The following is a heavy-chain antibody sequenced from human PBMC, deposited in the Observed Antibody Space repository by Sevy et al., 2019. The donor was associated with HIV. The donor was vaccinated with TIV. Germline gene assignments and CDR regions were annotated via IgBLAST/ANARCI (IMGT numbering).Heavy chain of an antibody. CDR3: ARAYAHYGDSIGFYYGMDV. J-gene: IGHJ6*02. CDR1: GFTFSSYW. Sequence: GGSLRLSCAASGFTFSSYWMHWVRQAPGKGLLWVSLINGDGGSANYADSVKGRFIISRDNAKNTLYLQINSLRAEDTAMYYCARAYAHYGDSIGFYYGMDVWGQGITVTVS. D-gene: IGHD4-17*01. CDR2: INGDGGSA. V-gene: IGHV3-74*01.